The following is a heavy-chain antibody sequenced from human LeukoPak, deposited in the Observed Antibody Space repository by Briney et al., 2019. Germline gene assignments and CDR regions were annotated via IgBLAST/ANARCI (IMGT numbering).Heavy chain of an antibody. V-gene: IGHV4-59*01. CDR2: IYYSGST. D-gene: IGHD3-10*01. CDR3: ARSSYYDGSGSYYHAFDI. Sequence: KPSETLSLTCTVSGGSTSSYYWNWIRQPPGKGLEWIGYIYYSGSTNHNPSLRSRVTISVDTSNNQFSLKLSSVTAADTAVYYCARSSYYDGSGSYYHAFDIWGQGTMVTVSS. CDR1: GGSTSSYY. J-gene: IGHJ3*02.